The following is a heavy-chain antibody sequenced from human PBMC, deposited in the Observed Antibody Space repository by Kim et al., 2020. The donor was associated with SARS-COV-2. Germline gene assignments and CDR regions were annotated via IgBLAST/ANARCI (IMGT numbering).Heavy chain of an antibody. CDR2: IKSKTNGGKT. V-gene: IGHV3-15*01. CDR1: GFTFTKAW. CDR3: TTDPVTGPSGEFFYVF. D-gene: IGHD3-10*01. Sequence: GGSLRLSCVASGFTFTKAWMRWVRQRPGKGLEWVGRIKSKTNGGKTDYAAPVEGRFTISRDDSRGTLDLQMNSLKTEDSGVYYFTTDPVTGPSGEFFYVFGGQGTLGPVSS. J-gene: IGHJ4*01.